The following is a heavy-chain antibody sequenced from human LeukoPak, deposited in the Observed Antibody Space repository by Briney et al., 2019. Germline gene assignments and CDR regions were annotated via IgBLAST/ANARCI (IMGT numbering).Heavy chain of an antibody. J-gene: IGHJ3*02. CDR1: GYSFTSYW. D-gene: IGHD6-13*01. CDR2: IYPGDSDT. CDR3: ASPSYSSSWPRDAFDI. V-gene: IGHV5-51*01. Sequence: GESLKISCKGSGYSFTSYWIGWVRQMPGKGLEWMGIIYPGDSDTRYSPSFQGQVTISADKSISTAYLQWSSLKASDTAMYYCASPSYSSSWPRDAFDIWGQGTMVTVSS.